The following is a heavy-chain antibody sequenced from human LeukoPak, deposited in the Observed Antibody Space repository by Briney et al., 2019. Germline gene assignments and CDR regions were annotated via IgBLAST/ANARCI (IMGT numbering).Heavy chain of an antibody. D-gene: IGHD4-17*01. CDR2: INPSGGTT. Sequence: ASVKASCKASGYTFTNYFMHWVRQAPGQGLEWMGIINPSGGTTDYAQKFQGRISMTRDTSTSTVYMEVSSLRSDDTAVYYCARDFQPTSVTRSYHYYYYGMDVWGEGTTVTVSS. J-gene: IGHJ6*02. CDR1: GYTFTNYF. V-gene: IGHV1-46*01. CDR3: ARDFQPTSVTRSYHYYYYGMDV.